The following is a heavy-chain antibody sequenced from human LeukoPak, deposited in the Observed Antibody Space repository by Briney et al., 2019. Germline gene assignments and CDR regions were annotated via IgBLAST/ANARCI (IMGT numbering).Heavy chain of an antibody. V-gene: IGHV3-53*01. Sequence: GGSLRLSCAAPGFTVSSNYMSWVRQAPGKGLERVSVIYSGGSTYYADSVKGRFTISRDNSKNTLYLQMNSLRAEDTAVYYCARVVAQLQNDYWGQGTLVTVSS. D-gene: IGHD2-2*01. CDR2: IYSGGST. CDR3: ARVVAQLQNDY. CDR1: GFTVSSNY. J-gene: IGHJ4*02.